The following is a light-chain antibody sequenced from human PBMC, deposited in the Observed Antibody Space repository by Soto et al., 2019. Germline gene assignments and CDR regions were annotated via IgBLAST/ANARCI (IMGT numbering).Light chain of an antibody. J-gene: IGKJ1*01. CDR1: QSVRSY. V-gene: IGKV3-20*01. CDR3: QQSYSTPRWT. Sequence: EILLTQSPGTLAFSSREGATLSCRASQSVRSYLAWYQQKPGQAPRLLIYGATSRASGIPDRFSGSGSGTDFTLTISSLQPEDFATYYCQQSYSTPRWTFGQGTKVDIK. CDR2: GAT.